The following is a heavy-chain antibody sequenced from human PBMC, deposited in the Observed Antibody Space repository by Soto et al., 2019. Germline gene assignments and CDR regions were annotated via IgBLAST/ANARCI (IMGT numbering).Heavy chain of an antibody. CDR2: ISAYNGHT. D-gene: IGHD2-8*01. J-gene: IGHJ4*02. CDR3: ATNGDYTTSFDY. V-gene: IGHV1-18*01. Sequence: ASVKVSCTASGGTFSSYGISCVRQAPGQGLEWMGWISAYNGHTNYAQKLQGRVTMTTDTSTSTAYMELRSLRSDDTAVYYCATNGDYTTSFDYWGQGTLVTVSS. CDR1: GGTFSSYG.